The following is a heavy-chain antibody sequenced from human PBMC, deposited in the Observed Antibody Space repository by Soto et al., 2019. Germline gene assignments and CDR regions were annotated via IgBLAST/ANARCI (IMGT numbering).Heavy chain of an antibody. V-gene: IGHV1-2*04. D-gene: IGHD2-21*02. CDR3: ARDCGGDCYLPYFDY. CDR1: GYTFTGYY. Sequence: ASVKVSCKASGYTFTGYYMHWVRQAPGQGLEWMGWINPNSGGTNYAQKFQGWVTMTRDTSISTAYMELSRLRSDDTAVYYCARDCGGDCYLPYFDYWGQGTLVTVSS. J-gene: IGHJ4*02. CDR2: INPNSGGT.